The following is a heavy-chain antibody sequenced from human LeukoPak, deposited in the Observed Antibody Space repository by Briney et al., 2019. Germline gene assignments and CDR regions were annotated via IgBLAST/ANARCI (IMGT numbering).Heavy chain of an antibody. CDR2: INPDSGGR. CDR1: GYIFNAYY. J-gene: IGHJ4*02. CDR3: TREDY. Sequence: GASVKVSCRASGYIFNAYYSHWVRQAPGQGLEWMGWINPDSGGRYYAQKFQGRVTMTSDTAMSTAYMELSSLKSDDTAVYYCTREDYWGQGTLVTVSS. V-gene: IGHV1-2*02.